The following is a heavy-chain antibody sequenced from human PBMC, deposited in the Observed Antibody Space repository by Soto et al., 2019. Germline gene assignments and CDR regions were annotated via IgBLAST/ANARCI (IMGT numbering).Heavy chain of an antibody. CDR1: GFTFSSYS. CDR2: ISSSSSYI. CDR3: ARDYGSSGYYSDAFDV. V-gene: IGHV3-21*01. J-gene: IGHJ3*01. Sequence: GGSLRLSCAASGFTFSSYSMNWVRQAPGKGLEWVSSISSSSSYIYYADSVKGRFTISRDNAKNSLYLQMNSLRAEDTAVYYCARDYGSSGYYSDAFDVWGQGTMVTVSS. D-gene: IGHD3-22*01.